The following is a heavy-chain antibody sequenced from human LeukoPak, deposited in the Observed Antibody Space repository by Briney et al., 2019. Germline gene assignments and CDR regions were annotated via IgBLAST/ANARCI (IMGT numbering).Heavy chain of an antibody. Sequence: SQTLSLTCTVSGGSISSGGYYWSWIRQHPGKGLEWIGYIYYSGSTYYNPSLKSRVTISVDTSKNQFSLKLSSVTAADTAVYYCARDRGEIPGLIDDWGQGTLVTVSS. V-gene: IGHV4-31*03. CDR1: GGSISSGGYY. J-gene: IGHJ4*02. D-gene: IGHD2-21*01. CDR2: IYYSGST. CDR3: ARDRGEIPGLIDD.